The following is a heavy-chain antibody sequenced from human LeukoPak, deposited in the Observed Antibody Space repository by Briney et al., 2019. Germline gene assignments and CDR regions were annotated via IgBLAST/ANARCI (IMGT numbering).Heavy chain of an antibody. V-gene: IGHV3-30*18. J-gene: IGHJ4*02. Sequence: SGGSLRLSCAASGFTFSSYGMHWVRQAPGKGLEWVAVISYDGSNKYYADSVNGRFTISRDNSKNTLYLQMNSLRAEDTAVYYCAKGAPYYYDSSGYHYLGYWGQGTLVTVSS. CDR3: AKGAPYYYDSSGYHYLGY. D-gene: IGHD3-22*01. CDR1: GFTFSSYG. CDR2: ISYDGSNK.